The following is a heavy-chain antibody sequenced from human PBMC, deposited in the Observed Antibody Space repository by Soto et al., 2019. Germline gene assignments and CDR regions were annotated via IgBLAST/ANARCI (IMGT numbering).Heavy chain of an antibody. CDR2: IWFDGSNK. D-gene: IGHD6-19*01. Sequence: GGSLRLSCAASGFTFSSYGMHWVRQAPGKGLEWVAVIWFDGSNKYYADSVKGRFTISRDNSKNTLYLQMNSLRAEDTAVYYRERVAYSSGWSEWFDPWGQGTLVTVYS. V-gene: IGHV3-33*01. CDR3: ERVAYSSGWSEWFDP. J-gene: IGHJ5*02. CDR1: GFTFSSYG.